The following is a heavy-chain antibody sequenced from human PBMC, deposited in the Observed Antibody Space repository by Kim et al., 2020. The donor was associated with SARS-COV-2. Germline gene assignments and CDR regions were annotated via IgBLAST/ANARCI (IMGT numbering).Heavy chain of an antibody. D-gene: IGHD4-17*01. V-gene: IGHV1-46*01. Sequence: KFQGRVTMTRDTSTSTVYMELSSLRSEDTAVYYCARGDDYGGTNGDAFDIWGQGTMVTVSS. CDR3: ARGDDYGGTNGDAFDI. J-gene: IGHJ3*02.